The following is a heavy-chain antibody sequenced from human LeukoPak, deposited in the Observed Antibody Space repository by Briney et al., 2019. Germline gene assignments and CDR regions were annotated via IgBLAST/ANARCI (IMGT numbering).Heavy chain of an antibody. D-gene: IGHD2-15*01. CDR1: GFTFSNYA. CDR2: ISYDGFDE. V-gene: IGHV3-30*04. CDR3: ARSGFCSGGSCGYFDY. J-gene: IGHJ4*02. Sequence: GGSLRLSCAASGFTFSNYAVHWVRQAPGKGLEWVAAISYDGFDEYYAESVKGRCTISRDNSRNTLFLQMNSLRAEDTAVYYCARSGFCSGGSCGYFDYWGPGTLVTVSS.